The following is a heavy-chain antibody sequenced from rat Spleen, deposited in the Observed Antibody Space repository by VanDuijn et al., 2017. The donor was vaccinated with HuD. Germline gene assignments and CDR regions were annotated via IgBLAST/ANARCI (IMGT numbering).Heavy chain of an antibody. D-gene: IGHD1-5*01. CDR1: GFTFKNSW. J-gene: IGHJ2*01. CDR2: ITNTGGST. Sequence: EVQLVESGGGLVQPGRSLRLSCVASGFTFKNSWMTWIRQAPGKGLEWVASITNTGGSTYYSDSVKGRFTISRDNAKSTLYLQMNSLTSEDTATYYCARQGIGTSRNYFDYWGQGVMVTVSS. CDR3: ARQGIGTSRNYFDY. V-gene: IGHV5-31*01.